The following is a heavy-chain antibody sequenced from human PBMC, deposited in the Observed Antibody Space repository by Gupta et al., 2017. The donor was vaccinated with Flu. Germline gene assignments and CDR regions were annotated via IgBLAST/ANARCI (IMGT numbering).Heavy chain of an antibody. CDR3: TAGWRGAVAEN. V-gene: IGHV3-15*01. D-gene: IGHD6-19*01. J-gene: IGHJ4*02. CDR1: FNNVW. Sequence: FNNVWMTWVRQAPGKGLEWVGRIKSQVDGGATDYAAPVKDRFIISRDDSRNTLYLQMNSLKTEDTAVYYCTAGWRGAVAENWGRGTLVTVSP. CDR2: IKSQVDGGAT.